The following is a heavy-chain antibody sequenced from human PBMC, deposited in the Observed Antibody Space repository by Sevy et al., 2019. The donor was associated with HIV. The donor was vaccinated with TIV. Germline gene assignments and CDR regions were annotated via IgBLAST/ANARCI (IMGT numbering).Heavy chain of an antibody. V-gene: IGHV3-43*01. CDR2: ISWDGGST. J-gene: IGHJ6*02. CDR3: AKDSGRKSELVYYYYGMDV. D-gene: IGHD6-13*01. CDR1: GFTFDDYT. Sequence: GGSLRLSCADSGFTFDDYTMHWVRQAPGKGLEWVSLISWDGGSTYYADSVKGRFTISRDNSKNSLYLQMNSLRTEDTALYYCAKDSGRKSELVYYYYGMDVWGQGTTVTVSS.